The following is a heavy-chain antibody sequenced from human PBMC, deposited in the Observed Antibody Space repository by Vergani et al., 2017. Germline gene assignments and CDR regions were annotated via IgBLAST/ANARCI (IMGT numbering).Heavy chain of an antibody. D-gene: IGHD2-2*01. CDR2: ITFSGDST. CDR3: AKETYCSSSTCPHV. Sequence: VQLVESGGGVVQPGRSLRLSCAASGFTFSSYAMTWVRQAPGKGLEWVSSITFSGDSTYYADSVKGRFTISRDNSKNTLYLQMNSLRAEDTAVYYCAKETYCSSSTCPHVWGQGTLVTVSS. CDR1: GFTFSSYA. J-gene: IGHJ4*02. V-gene: IGHV3-23*04.